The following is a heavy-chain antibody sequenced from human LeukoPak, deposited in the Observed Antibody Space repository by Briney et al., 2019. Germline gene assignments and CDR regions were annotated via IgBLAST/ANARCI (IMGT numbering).Heavy chain of an antibody. Sequence: GRSLRLSCAASGFTFSSYAMHWVRQAPGKGLEWVAVISYDGSNKYYADSVKGRFTISRDNSKSTLYLQMNSLRAEDTAVYYCARTGSYLGAFDIWGQGTMVTVSS. CDR2: ISYDGSNK. CDR1: GFTFSSYA. CDR3: ARTGSYLGAFDI. J-gene: IGHJ3*02. D-gene: IGHD3-10*01. V-gene: IGHV3-30*04.